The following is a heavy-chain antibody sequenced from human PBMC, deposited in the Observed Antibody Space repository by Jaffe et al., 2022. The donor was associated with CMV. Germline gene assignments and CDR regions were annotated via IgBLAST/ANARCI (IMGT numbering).Heavy chain of an antibody. CDR2: IDWDDDK. V-gene: IGHV2-70*15. J-gene: IGHJ6*03. D-gene: IGHD2-2*02. CDR1: GFSLSTSGMC. Sequence: QVTLRESGPALVKPTQTLTLTCTFSGFSLSTSGMCVSWIRQPPGKALEWLARIDWDDDKYYSTSLKTRLTISKDTSKNQVVLTMTNMDPVDTATYYCARMVSGYCSSTSCYTNYYYYYMDVWGKGTTVTVSS. CDR3: ARMVSGYCSSTSCYTNYYYYYMDV.